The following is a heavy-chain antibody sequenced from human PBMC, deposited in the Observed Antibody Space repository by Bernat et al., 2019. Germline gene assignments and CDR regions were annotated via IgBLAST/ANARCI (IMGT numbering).Heavy chain of an antibody. D-gene: IGHD3-10*01. CDR1: GYTFTSYA. CDR2: INAGNGNT. J-gene: IGHJ5*02. Sequence: QVQLVQSGAEVKKPGASVNVSCKASGYTFTSYAMHCVRQSPGQRLKWMGWINAGNGNTKYSQKFQGRVTITSDTSASTAYMELSSLRSEDTAVYYCARDLILVRGAGWFDPWGQGTLGTVSS. V-gene: IGHV1-3*01. CDR3: ARDLILVRGAGWFDP.